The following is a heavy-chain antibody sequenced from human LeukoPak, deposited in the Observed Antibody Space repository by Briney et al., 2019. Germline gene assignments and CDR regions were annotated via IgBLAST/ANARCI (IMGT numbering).Heavy chain of an antibody. CDR3: ARVAVGGTRSFDI. V-gene: IGHV3-74*01. Sequence: GGSLRLSCAASGFNFRNYWMHWVRQAPGKGLMWVSRVNDDASDITYADSVKGRFTVSRDNAKSTVFQRMSSLRAEDTAVYYCARVAVGGTRSFDIWGQGTVVTVSP. CDR1: GFNFRNYW. J-gene: IGHJ3*02. D-gene: IGHD6-19*01. CDR2: VNDDASDI.